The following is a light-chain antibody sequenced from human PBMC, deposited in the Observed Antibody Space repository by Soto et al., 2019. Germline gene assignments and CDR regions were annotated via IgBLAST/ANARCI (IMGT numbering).Light chain of an antibody. CDR2: GAS. CDR3: QQYNNWPPPLT. CDR1: QSVSSN. J-gene: IGKJ4*01. V-gene: IGKV3-15*01. Sequence: EIVMTXSPATLSVTXXXXXTLSCRASQSVSSNLAWYQQKPGQAPRLLIYGASTRATGIPARFSGSGSGTEFTLTISSLQSEDFAVYYCQQYNNWPPPLTFGGGTKVEIK.